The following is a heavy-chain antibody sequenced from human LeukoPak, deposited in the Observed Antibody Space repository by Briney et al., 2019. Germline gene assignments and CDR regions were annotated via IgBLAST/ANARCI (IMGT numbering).Heavy chain of an antibody. V-gene: IGHV3-21*01. J-gene: IGHJ6*03. CDR2: ITSSSSYI. Sequence: GGSLRLSSAATGFTFSSYTINWVRQAPGKGLEWVSSITSSSSYINYADSAKGRFTISRDNAKNSLYLQMNSLRAEDTAVYYCARVLLGATTINYYYYYMDVWGKGTTVTVSS. CDR1: GFTFSSYT. CDR3: ARVLLGATTINYYYYYMDV. D-gene: IGHD1-26*01.